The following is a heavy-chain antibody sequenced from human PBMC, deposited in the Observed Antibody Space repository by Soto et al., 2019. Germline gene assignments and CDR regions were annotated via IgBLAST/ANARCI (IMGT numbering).Heavy chain of an antibody. Sequence: PGESLKISCKGSGYSFAGYWITWVRQKPGKGLEWMGRIDPSDSQTYYSPSFRGHVTISVTKSITTVFLQWSSLRASGTAMYYCAVLHGLNYGMDVWGQGTTVTVSS. J-gene: IGHJ6*02. CDR3: AVLHGLNYGMDV. D-gene: IGHD1-26*01. CDR1: GYSFAGYW. CDR2: IDPSDSQT. V-gene: IGHV5-10-1*01.